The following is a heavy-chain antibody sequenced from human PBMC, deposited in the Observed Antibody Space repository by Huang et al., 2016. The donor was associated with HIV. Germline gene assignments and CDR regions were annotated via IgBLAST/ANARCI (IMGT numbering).Heavy chain of an antibody. CDR1: GGSFSDYF. CDR2: VNHRGSA. J-gene: IGHJ4*02. D-gene: IGHD3-10*01. Sequence: QVRLEQWGPNLLKPSDTLSLKCAVYGGSFSDYFWTWIRQSPVKGLEWIGEVNHRGSATYNPCLRSRGSMSVDSSKNQFYLNLTSVTATDTAVYFCARPKMTATPSDSSWSYFDFWGRGTPVTVSS. V-gene: IGHV4-34*01. CDR3: ARPKMTATPSDSSWSYFDF.